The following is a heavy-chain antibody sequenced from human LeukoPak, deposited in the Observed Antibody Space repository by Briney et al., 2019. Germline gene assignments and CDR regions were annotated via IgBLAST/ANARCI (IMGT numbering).Heavy chain of an antibody. D-gene: IGHD1-20*01. CDR1: GYTFTGYY. CDR3: AREIPSNCNDAFDY. J-gene: IGHJ4*02. CDR2: INPNSGGT. V-gene: IGHV1-2*02. Sequence: GASVKVSCKASGYTFTGYYMHWVRQAPGQGLEWMGWINPNSGGTKYAQKFQGKVALTSDSSISTAYMEVSRLQSGDTAIYYCAREIPSNCNDAFDYWGQGTLVTVSS.